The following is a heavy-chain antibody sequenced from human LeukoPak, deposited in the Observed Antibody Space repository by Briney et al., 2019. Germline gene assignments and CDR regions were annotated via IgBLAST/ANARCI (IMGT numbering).Heavy chain of an antibody. CDR1: GFTFTNYW. Sequence: GGSLRLSCAASGFTFTNYWMTWVRQAPGKGLEWVANIKQDGSVKYYVDSVKGRFTISRDNAKNSLYLQMNSLRAEDTAVYYCARETYYYDSSGYPNYYYYGMDVWGQGTTVTVSS. CDR2: IKQDGSVK. J-gene: IGHJ6*02. CDR3: ARETYYYDSSGYPNYYYYGMDV. V-gene: IGHV3-7*03. D-gene: IGHD3-22*01.